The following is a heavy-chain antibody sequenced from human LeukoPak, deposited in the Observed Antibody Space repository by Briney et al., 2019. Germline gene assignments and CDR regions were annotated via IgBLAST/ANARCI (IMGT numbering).Heavy chain of an antibody. CDR2: IIPILGIA. CDR3: ARDRLRRGVSPSWFDP. CDR1: GGTFISYA. V-gene: IGHV1-69*04. Sequence: ASVKVSCKASGGTFISYAISWVRQAPGQGLEWMGRIIPILGIANYAQKFQGRVTITADKSTSTAYMELSSLRSEDTAVYYCARDRLRRGVSPSWFDPWGQGTLVTVSS. J-gene: IGHJ5*02. D-gene: IGHD3-16*01.